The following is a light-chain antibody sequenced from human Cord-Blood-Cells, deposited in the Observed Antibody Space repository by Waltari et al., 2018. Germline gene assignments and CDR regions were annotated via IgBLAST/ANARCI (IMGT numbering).Light chain of an antibody. CDR2: EGS. Sequence: QSALTQPASASGSPGQSITITCTGTSSDVGSYNSVSWYQQHPGKAPKLVIYEGSKRPSGVSNRVSGSKSGNTASLTISGLQAEDEADYYCCSYAGSSTVVFGGGTKLTVL. CDR3: CSYAGSSTVV. J-gene: IGLJ2*01. V-gene: IGLV2-23*01. CDR1: SSDVGSYNS.